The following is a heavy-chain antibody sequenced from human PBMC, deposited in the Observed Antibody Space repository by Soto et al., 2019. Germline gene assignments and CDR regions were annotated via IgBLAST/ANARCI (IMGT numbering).Heavy chain of an antibody. V-gene: IGHV1-2*02. J-gene: IGHJ5*02. D-gene: IGHD2-2*01. CDR1: VYTFTGYD. CDR2: INPNSGGT. CDR3: ARVVPGAEAWFGP. Sequence: ASVKVSCKSSVYTFTGYDMHCVRPAPGQGLEWMGWINPNSGGTNYAQKFQGRVTMTRDTSISTAYMELRSLRSDDTAVYYCARVVPGAEAWFGPWGQGTL.